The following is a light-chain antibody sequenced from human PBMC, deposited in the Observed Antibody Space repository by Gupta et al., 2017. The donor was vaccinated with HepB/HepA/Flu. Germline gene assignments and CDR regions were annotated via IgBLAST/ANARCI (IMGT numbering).Light chain of an antibody. J-gene: IGLJ2*01. CDR3: QVWDSSDDSAV. CDR1: NIGTKG. Sequence: SYVLTQPPSVSVAPGKTASITCGGNNIGTKGVHWYQQMPGQAPVMVIYNDSDRPSGIPERFSGSNSGSTATPTLSRVEAGDEAEYYCQVWDSSDDSAVFGGGTKLTVL. CDR2: NDS. V-gene: IGLV3-21*04.